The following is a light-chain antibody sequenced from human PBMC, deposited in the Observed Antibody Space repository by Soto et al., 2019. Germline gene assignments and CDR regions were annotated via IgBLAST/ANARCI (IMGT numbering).Light chain of an antibody. CDR1: QSISNY. Sequence: DIQMTQSPSTLSASVGDRVTITCRASQSISNYLAWYQQKPGKAPKLLIYDASSLKSGVSSRFSGSGSGTEFPLTINSLQASDFAISYCQHYNSYLRTFGQGTKVEI. CDR2: DAS. V-gene: IGKV1-5*01. J-gene: IGKJ1*01. CDR3: QHYNSYLRT.